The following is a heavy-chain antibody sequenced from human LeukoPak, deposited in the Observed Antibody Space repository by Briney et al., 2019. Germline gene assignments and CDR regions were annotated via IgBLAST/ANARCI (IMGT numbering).Heavy chain of an antibody. J-gene: IGHJ4*02. CDR3: AREPYSRGWYGYFDY. D-gene: IGHD6-19*01. CDR1: GGSISTYY. CDR2: IYYTGST. Sequence: PSETLSLTCTVSGGSISTYYWSWIRQPPGKGLEWIGYIYYTGSTNYNPSLKSRVTISVDTSKNQFSLKLSSVTAADTAVYYCAREPYSRGWYGYFDYWGQGTLVTVSS. V-gene: IGHV4-59*01.